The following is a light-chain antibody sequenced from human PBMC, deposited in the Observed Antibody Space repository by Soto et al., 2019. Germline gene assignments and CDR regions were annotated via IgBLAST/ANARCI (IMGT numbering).Light chain of an antibody. CDR3: QHYSNWPPT. CDR2: YAS. Sequence: EVVMTQSPATLSVSPGERVTLSCRASQTVHSNLAWYQQRPGQAPSLLISYASTRATGIPARFRGSGSGTEFTLTISSLQSEDSGVYFCQHYSNWPPTVGPGTKVEIK. J-gene: IGKJ3*01. CDR1: QTVHSN. V-gene: IGKV3-15*01.